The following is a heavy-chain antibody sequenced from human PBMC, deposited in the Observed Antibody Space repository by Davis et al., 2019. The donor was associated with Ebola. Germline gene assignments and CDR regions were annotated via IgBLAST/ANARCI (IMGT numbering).Heavy chain of an antibody. Sequence: SGPTLAKLPQTLTLTCTFPGFPLRTSGMCVRWIRQPPRKALEWLARIDWDDDRHYSSSLKTRLPISKDTPKNQVVLTMTNMNPVDTATYYCARMHRPYYFGFDVWSPGTTVTVSS. CDR1: GFPLRTSGMC. J-gene: IGHJ6*02. CDR3: ARMHRPYYFGFDV. V-gene: IGHV2-70*11. D-gene: IGHD6-6*01. CDR2: IDWDDDR.